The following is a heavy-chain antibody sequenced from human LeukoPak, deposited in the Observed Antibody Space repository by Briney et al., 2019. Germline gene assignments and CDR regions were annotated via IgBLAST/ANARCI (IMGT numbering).Heavy chain of an antibody. J-gene: IGHJ4*02. Sequence: KSGGSLRLSCAASGFMLSSYSMNWVRQAPGKGLEWVSSISSSSSYIYYADSVKGRFTISRDNFKNTLYLQMNSLRAEDTAVYYCAKNNWNDTPFVDDWGQGTLATVSS. CDR2: ISSSSSYI. V-gene: IGHV3-21*04. D-gene: IGHD1-20*01. CDR3: AKNNWNDTPFVDD. CDR1: GFMLSSYS.